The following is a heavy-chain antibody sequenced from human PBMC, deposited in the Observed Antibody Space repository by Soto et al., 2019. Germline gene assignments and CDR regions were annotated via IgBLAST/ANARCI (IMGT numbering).Heavy chain of an antibody. Sequence: XASLRLSCAASGFTFSSYVMSWVRQAPGKGLEWVSAISGSGGSTYYADSVKGRFTISRDNSKNTLYLQMNSLRAEDTAVYYCAKVGYYDSSGHTWFDPWGQGSLVSVSS. D-gene: IGHD3-22*01. CDR2: ISGSGGST. J-gene: IGHJ5*02. CDR1: GFTFSSYV. CDR3: AKVGYYDSSGHTWFDP. V-gene: IGHV3-23*01.